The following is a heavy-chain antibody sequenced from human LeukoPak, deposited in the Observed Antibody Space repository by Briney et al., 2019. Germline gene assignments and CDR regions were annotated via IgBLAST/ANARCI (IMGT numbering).Heavy chain of an antibody. CDR1: GYTFTSYD. J-gene: IGHJ4*02. V-gene: IGHV1-8*01. CDR2: MNPNSGNT. CDR3: ARRHGRCSDGSCYYPDY. D-gene: IGHD2-15*01. Sequence: GASVNVSCKASGYTFTSYDINWVRQATGQGLEGMGWMNPNSGNTGYAQKFQGRVTMTRNSSITTAYMELSSLRSEDTAVYYCARRHGRCSDGSCYYPDYWGQGTLVTVSS.